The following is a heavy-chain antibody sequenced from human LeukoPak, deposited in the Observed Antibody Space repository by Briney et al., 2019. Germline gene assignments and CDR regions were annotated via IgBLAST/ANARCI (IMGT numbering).Heavy chain of an antibody. J-gene: IGHJ4*02. CDR1: GFTFNMYT. CDR2: ISYDGSNK. V-gene: IGHV3-30*18. D-gene: IGHD1-26*01. Sequence: GGSLRLSCVASGFTFNMYTMNWVRQAPGKGLEWVAVISYDGSNKYYADSVKGRFTISRDNSKNTLSLQMSSLRAEDTAVYYCAKSATVGIKAPFDCWGQGALVTVSS. CDR3: AKSATVGIKAPFDC.